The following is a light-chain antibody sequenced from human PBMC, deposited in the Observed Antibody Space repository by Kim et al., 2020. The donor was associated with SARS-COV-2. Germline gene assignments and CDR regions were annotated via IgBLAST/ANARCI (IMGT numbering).Light chain of an antibody. CDR2: QNN. V-gene: IGLV3-1*01. CDR3: QAWDSSTVV. J-gene: IGLJ3*02. Sequence: SYELTQPPSVSVSPGQPASITCSGDKLGDKYACWYQQKPDQSPVLVIYQNNRRPSGIPERFSGSNSGNTATLTISGTQALDEADYYCQAWDSSTVVFGGGTQLTVL. CDR1: KLGDKY.